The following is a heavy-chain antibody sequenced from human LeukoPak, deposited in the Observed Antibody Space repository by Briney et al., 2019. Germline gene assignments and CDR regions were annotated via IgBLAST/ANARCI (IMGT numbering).Heavy chain of an antibody. V-gene: IGHV3-74*01. CDR2: INSDGSST. Sequence: GGSLRLSCAASGFTFSRYYMHWVRQAPGKGLVWVSRINSDGSSTTYADSVKGRFTISRDNAKSRLYLQMNSLKVEDTAVYYCTRVFVGDEYSSSGYWGQGTLVTVSS. J-gene: IGHJ4*02. CDR3: TRVFVGDEYSSSGY. CDR1: GFTFSRYY. D-gene: IGHD6-13*01.